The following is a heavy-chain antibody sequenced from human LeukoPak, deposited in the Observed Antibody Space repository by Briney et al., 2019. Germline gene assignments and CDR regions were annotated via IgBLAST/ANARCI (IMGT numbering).Heavy chain of an antibody. D-gene: IGHD2-8*02. Sequence: GGSLRLSCAASGFTFSDYYMSWIRRAPGKGLEWLSYISTISVTDYADSVKGRFTISRDNAKNSLYLQMNSLRAEDTAVYYCARDPKHWYYFDSWGQGALVTVSS. CDR3: ARDPKHWYYFDS. CDR2: ISTISVT. CDR1: GFTFSDYY. J-gene: IGHJ4*02. V-gene: IGHV3-11*06.